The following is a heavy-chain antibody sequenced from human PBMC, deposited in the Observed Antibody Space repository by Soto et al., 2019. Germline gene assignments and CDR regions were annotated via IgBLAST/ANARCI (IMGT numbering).Heavy chain of an antibody. CDR1: GGTFSSYA. CDR3: AKHPENYYYGMDV. CDR2: IIPIFGTA. Sequence: QVQLVQSGAEVKKPGSSVKVSCKASGGTFSSYAISWVRQAPGQGLEWMGGIIPIFGTADYAQKFQGRVTITADESTSTAYVELSSLRSEDTAVYYGAKHPENYYYGMDVWGQGTTVTVSS. V-gene: IGHV1-69*12. J-gene: IGHJ6*02.